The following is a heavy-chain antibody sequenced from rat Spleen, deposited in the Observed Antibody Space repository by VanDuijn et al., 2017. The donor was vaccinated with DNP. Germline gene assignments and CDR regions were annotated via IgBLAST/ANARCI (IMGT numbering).Heavy chain of an antibody. CDR1: GFSISNYN. V-gene: IGHV5S10*01. D-gene: IGHD1-11*01. Sequence: EVQLVESGGGLVQPGRSLRLSCAASGFSISNYNMAWVRQAPKKGLEWVATISYDGFRTYHRDSVKGRFTISRDNAKSTLYLQMDSLRSEDTATYYCTTFEGRNAWGQGTSVTVSS. J-gene: IGHJ4*01. CDR2: ISYDGFRT. CDR3: TTFEGRNA.